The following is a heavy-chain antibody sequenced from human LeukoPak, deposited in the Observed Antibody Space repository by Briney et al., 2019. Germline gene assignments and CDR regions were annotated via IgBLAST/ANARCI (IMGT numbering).Heavy chain of an antibody. J-gene: IGHJ4*02. V-gene: IGHV4-34*01. CDR1: GGSFSGYY. CDR3: ARPAYSSSWYDGYYFDY. D-gene: IGHD6-13*01. CDR2: INHSGST. Sequence: ASETLSLTCAVYGGSFSGYYWSWIRQPPGKGLEWIGEINHSGSTNYNPSLKSRVTISVDTSKNQFSLKLSSVTAADTAVYYCARPAYSSSWYDGYYFDYWGQGTLVTVSS.